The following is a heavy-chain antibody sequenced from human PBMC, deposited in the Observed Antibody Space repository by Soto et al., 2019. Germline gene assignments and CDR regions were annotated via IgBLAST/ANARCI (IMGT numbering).Heavy chain of an antibody. CDR2: IYYSGSA. CDR1: GGSISSVSYY. Sequence: SETLSLTCSVSGGSISSVSYYWGWIRQPPGKGLEWIGSIYYSGSAYYSPSLKSRVTMSVDASKNQLSLELRSVTAADTAVYYCARLHCNSPNCVPLDPWGQGTLVTVSS. V-gene: IGHV4-39*01. J-gene: IGHJ5*02. CDR3: ARLHCNSPNCVPLDP. D-gene: IGHD2-2*01.